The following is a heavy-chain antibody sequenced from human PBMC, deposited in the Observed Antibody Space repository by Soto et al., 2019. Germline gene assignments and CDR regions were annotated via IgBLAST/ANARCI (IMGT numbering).Heavy chain of an antibody. CDR3: ARGEVAVAGTSFDY. V-gene: IGHV4-59*01. J-gene: IGHJ4*02. D-gene: IGHD6-19*01. CDR2: IYYSGST. CDR1: GGSFSGYY. Sequence: PSETLSLTCAVYGGSFSGYYWSWIRQPPGKGLEWIGYIYYSGSTNYNPSLKSRVTISVDTSKSQFSLKLSSVTAADTAVYYCARGEVAVAGTSFDYWGQGTLVTVSS.